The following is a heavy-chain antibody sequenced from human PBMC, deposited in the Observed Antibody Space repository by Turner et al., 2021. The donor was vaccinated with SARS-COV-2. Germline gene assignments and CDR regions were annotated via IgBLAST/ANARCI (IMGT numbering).Heavy chain of an antibody. CDR3: ARDGSGYYDSSGLLDY. D-gene: IGHD3-22*01. CDR1: GFTFSSPG. CDR2: ISYYGSDK. V-gene: IGHV3-30*03. Sequence: QVQLVESGGGVVQPGRCLRLYCAASGFTFSSPGMHWVRQAPGKGLEWVAVISYYGSDKYYADSVKGRFTISRDNSKNTLYLQMISLRADDTAVYYCARDGSGYYDSSGLLDYWGQGTLVTVSS. J-gene: IGHJ4*02.